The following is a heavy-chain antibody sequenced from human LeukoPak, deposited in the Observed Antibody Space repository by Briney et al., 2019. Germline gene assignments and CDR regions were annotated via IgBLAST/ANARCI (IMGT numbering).Heavy chain of an antibody. CDR3: AKDIGHSSGYYNDAFDI. CDR1: GFTFDDYA. Sequence: PGRSLRLSCAASGFTFDDYAMHWVRQAPGKGLEWVSGISWNSGSIVYADSVKGRFTISRDNAKNSLYLQMNSLRAEDMALYYCAKDIGHSSGYYNDAFDIWGQGTMVTVSS. V-gene: IGHV3-9*03. J-gene: IGHJ3*02. CDR2: ISWNSGSI. D-gene: IGHD3-22*01.